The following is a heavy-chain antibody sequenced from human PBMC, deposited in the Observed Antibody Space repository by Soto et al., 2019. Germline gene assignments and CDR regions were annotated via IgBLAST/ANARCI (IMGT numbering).Heavy chain of an antibody. J-gene: IGHJ6*02. CDR2: VDPNSGGT. CDR3: ATIDTITVNYYNGMDL. D-gene: IGHD3-10*01. CDR1: GYTFTKYY. Sequence: ASVKVSCKASGYTFTKYYIHWVRQAPGQGLEWMGWVDPNSGGTKFAEKLQGRVAMARDTSISTAYMELSSLRSDDTAVYFCATIDTITVNYYNGMDLWGQGTTVTVYS. V-gene: IGHV1-2*02.